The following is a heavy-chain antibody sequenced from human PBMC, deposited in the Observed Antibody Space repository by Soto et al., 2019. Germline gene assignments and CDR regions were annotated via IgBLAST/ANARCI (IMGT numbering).Heavy chain of an antibody. V-gene: IGHV3-30*18. CDR3: AKARYYYDSTGGMDV. CDR1: GFTFSSYG. D-gene: IGHD3-22*01. Sequence: PGGSLRLSCAASGFTFSSYGMHWVRQAPGKGLEWVAVISYDGSNKYYADSMKGRFTISRDNSKNTLYLQMNSLRAEDTAVYYCAKARYYYDSTGGMDVWGQGTTVTVSS. J-gene: IGHJ6*02. CDR2: ISYDGSNK.